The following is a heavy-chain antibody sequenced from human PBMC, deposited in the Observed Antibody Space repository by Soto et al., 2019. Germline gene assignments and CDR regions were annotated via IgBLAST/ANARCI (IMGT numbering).Heavy chain of an antibody. D-gene: IGHD4-17*01. CDR3: ARVNYGDYGGVYDY. V-gene: IGHV3-74*01. CDR2: INSDGSST. J-gene: IGHJ4*02. Sequence: EVQLVASGGGLVQPGRSLRLSCAASGLTVSSYLMQWVRQAPGKGLVWVSRINSDGSSTSFADSVKGRFTISRDNAKNTLYLQMNSLRAEDTAVYYCARVNYGDYGGVYDYWGQGTLVTVSS. CDR1: GLTVSSYL.